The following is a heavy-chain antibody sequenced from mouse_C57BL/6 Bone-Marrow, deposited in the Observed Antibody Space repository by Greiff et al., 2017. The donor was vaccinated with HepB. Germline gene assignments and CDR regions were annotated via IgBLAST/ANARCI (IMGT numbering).Heavy chain of an antibody. CDR1: GFTFSSYG. V-gene: IGHV5-6*01. J-gene: IGHJ3*01. D-gene: IGHD4-1*01. Sequence: EVHLVESGGDLVKPGGSLKLSCAASGFTFSSYGMSWVRQTPDKRLEWVATISSGGIYTYYPDSVKGRFTISRDNAKNTLYLQMSSLKSEDTAMYYCARRGDWDFAYWGQGTLVTVSA. CDR3: ARRGDWDFAY. CDR2: ISSGGIYT.